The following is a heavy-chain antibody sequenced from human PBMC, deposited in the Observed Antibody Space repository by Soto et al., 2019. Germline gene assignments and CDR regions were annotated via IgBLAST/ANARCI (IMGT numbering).Heavy chain of an antibody. CDR3: ARRHSGGFFRFFDS. V-gene: IGHV1-69*06. CDR1: GGSLSTNP. Sequence: SVKVSCKASGGSLSTNPISWVRQAPGQGLEWMGGTGSGTGPGNHAQKFQGRLTVTSDKSTSTVYMELTNLSSEDTAVYYCARRHSGGFFRFFDSWGQGTLVTVSS. CDR2: TGSGTGPG. J-gene: IGHJ4*02. D-gene: IGHD2-15*01.